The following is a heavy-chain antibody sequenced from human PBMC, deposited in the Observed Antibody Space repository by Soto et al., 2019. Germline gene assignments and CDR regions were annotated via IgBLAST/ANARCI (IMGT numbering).Heavy chain of an antibody. CDR3: ARNPRGPETYYYDSSGYHGYWFDP. J-gene: IGHJ5*02. CDR1: GGSISSYY. CDR2: IYYSGST. V-gene: IGHV4-59*08. D-gene: IGHD3-22*01. Sequence: QVQLQESGPGLVKPSETLSLTCTVSGGSISSYYWSWIRQPPGKGLEWIGYIYYSGSTNYNPSLTSRVTISVDTPKTQFPLKLSSVTAADTAVYYCARNPRGPETYYYDSSGYHGYWFDPWGQGTLVTVSS.